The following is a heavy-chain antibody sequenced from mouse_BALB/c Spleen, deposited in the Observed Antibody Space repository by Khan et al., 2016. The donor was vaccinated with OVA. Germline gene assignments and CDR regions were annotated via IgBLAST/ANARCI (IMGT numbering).Heavy chain of an antibody. CDR1: GYSITSDYA. CDR2: ISYSGST. D-gene: IGHD2-3*01. CDR3: ARDGSRYNYAMDY. V-gene: IGHV3-2*02. J-gene: IGHJ4*01. Sequence: EVKLLESGPGLVKPSQSLSLTSTVTGYSITSDYAWNWIRQFPGNKLEWMGYISYSGSTNYNPALKSRISITRDTSKNQFFLQLNSVTTEDTATDYCARDGSRYNYAMDYWGQGTSDTVCS.